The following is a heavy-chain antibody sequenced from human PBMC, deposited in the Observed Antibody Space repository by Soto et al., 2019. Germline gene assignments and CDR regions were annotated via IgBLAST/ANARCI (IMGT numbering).Heavy chain of an antibody. CDR3: ARDIIGGYNSTNAFDI. CDR1: GYTFTSYA. J-gene: IGHJ3*02. V-gene: IGHV1-3*01. D-gene: IGHD5-18*01. CDR2: INAGNGNT. Sequence: ASVKVSCKASGYTFTSYAMHWVRQAPGQRLEWMGWINAGNGNTKYSQKFQGRVTITRDASASTAYMELSSLRSEDTAVYYCARDIIGGYNSTNAFDIWGQGTMVTVSS.